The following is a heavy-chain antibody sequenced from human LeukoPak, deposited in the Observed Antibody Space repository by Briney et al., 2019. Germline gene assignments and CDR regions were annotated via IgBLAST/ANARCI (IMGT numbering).Heavy chain of an antibody. V-gene: IGHV4-4*07. CDR1: GGSISSYY. CDR2: IYTSGST. D-gene: IGHD3-3*01. J-gene: IGHJ3*02. CDR3: AREDDFWSGHDAFDI. Sequence: SETLSLTCTVSGGSISSYYWSWIRQPAGKGLEWIGRIYTSGSTNYNPSLKSRVTMSVDTSKNQFSLKLSSVTDADTAVYYCAREDDFWSGHDAFDIWGQGTMVTVSS.